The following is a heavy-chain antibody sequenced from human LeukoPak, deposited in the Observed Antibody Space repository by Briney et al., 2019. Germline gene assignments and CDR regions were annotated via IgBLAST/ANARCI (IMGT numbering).Heavy chain of an antibody. CDR3: ARVLIAVAGRPFDY. D-gene: IGHD6-19*01. CDR2: IIPIFGTA. Sequence: SVKVSCKASGGTFSSYAISWVRQAPGQGLEWMGGIIPIFGTANYAQKFQGRVTITADESTSTAYKELSSLRSEDTAVYYCARVLIAVAGRPFDYWGQGTLVTVSS. CDR1: GGTFSSYA. V-gene: IGHV1-69*13. J-gene: IGHJ4*02.